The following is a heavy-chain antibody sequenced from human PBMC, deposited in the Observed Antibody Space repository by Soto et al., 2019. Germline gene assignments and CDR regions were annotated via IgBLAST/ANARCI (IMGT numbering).Heavy chain of an antibody. J-gene: IGHJ6*02. CDR2: IIPIFGTA. CDR3: ARFYDSSGSFRYYGMDV. CDR1: GGTFSSYA. D-gene: IGHD3-22*01. V-gene: IGHV1-69*13. Sequence: SVKVSCKASGGTFSSYAISWVRQAPGQGLEWMGGIIPIFGTANYAQKFQGRVTITADESTSTAYMELSSLRSEDTAVYYCARFYDSSGSFRYYGMDVWGQGTTVTVSS.